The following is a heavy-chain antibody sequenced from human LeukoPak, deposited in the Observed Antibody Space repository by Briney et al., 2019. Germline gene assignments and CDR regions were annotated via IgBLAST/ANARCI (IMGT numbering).Heavy chain of an antibody. Sequence: GSLRLFCSASGIHFSSYCMNLVRQASGEGVELVSSISSSSSYIYYADSVKGRFTISRDNAKNSLYLQMNSLRAEDTAVYYCARISVVPAAGFDYWGQGTLVTVSS. D-gene: IGHD2-2*01. J-gene: IGHJ4*02. CDR2: ISSSSSYI. CDR3: ARISVVPAAGFDY. V-gene: IGHV3-21*01. CDR1: GIHFSSYC.